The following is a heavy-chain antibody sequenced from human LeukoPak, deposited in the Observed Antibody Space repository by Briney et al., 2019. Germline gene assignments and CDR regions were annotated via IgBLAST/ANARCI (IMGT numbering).Heavy chain of an antibody. Sequence: GGSLRLSCAASGFTFSSYWMNWARQAPGKGLEWVASINHNGNVNYYVDSVKGRFTISRDNATNSLYLQMSNLRAEDTAVYFCARGGGLDVWGQGATVTDSS. J-gene: IGHJ6*02. CDR1: GFTFSSYW. D-gene: IGHD3-16*01. CDR2: INHNGNVN. V-gene: IGHV3-7*03. CDR3: ARGGGLDV.